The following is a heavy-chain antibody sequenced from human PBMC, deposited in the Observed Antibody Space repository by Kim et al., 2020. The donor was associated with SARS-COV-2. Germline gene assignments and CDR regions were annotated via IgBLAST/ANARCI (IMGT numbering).Heavy chain of an antibody. CDR3: AREITAPGINADY. J-gene: IGHJ4*02. CDR1: GFTFSSHG. D-gene: IGHD6-13*01. V-gene: IGHV3-33*01. CDR2: IWYDRSAK. Sequence: GGSLRLSCAASGFTFSSHGFHWVRQPPGKGLEWVAVIWYDRSAKYYADSVKGRFTISRDNSKNTLYLQMNSLRVEDTAVYYCAREITAPGINADYWGQGTLVTVSS.